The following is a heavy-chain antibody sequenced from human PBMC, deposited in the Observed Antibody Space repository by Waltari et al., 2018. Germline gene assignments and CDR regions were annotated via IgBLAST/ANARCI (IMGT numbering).Heavy chain of an antibody. CDR3: VRNMDDSPGAP. CDR1: GFTFSTFW. Sequence: DVQLVESGGGLVQPGGSLRLSCAASGFTFSTFWMHWIRQAPGKGLGGYSRINCDGGDTASAASVKGRFIISRYNAKHTVSLQMNRLSAEDTAIYYCVRNMDDSPGAPWGQGTLVTISS. CDR2: INCDGGDT. D-gene: IGHD3-3*01. J-gene: IGHJ5*02. V-gene: IGHV3-74*01.